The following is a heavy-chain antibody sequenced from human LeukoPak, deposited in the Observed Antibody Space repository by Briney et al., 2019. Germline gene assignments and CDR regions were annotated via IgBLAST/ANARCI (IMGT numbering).Heavy chain of an antibody. J-gene: IGHJ4*02. D-gene: IGHD3-10*01. CDR2: IYSGGST. Sequence: GGSLRLSCAASGFTVSSNYMSWVRQAPGKGLEWVSVIYSGGSTYYADSVKGRFTISRDNSKNTLYLQMNSLRAEDTAVYYCAKDPRGMVRGVIDYWGQGTLVTVSS. CDR1: GFTVSSNY. CDR3: AKDPRGMVRGVIDY. V-gene: IGHV3-53*01.